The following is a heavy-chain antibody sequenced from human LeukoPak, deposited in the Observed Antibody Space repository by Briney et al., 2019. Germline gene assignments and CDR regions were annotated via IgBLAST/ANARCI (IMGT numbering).Heavy chain of an antibody. CDR1: GFTFSSYA. V-gene: IGHV3-30-3*01. Sequence: GRSLRLSCAASGFTFSSYAMHWVRQAPGKGLEWVAVISYDGSNKYYADSVKGRFTISRDNSKNKLYLQMNSLRAEDTAVYYCARVPSHDSSGYHCDYWGQGTLVTVSS. D-gene: IGHD3-22*01. CDR3: ARVPSHDSSGYHCDY. J-gene: IGHJ4*02. CDR2: ISYDGSNK.